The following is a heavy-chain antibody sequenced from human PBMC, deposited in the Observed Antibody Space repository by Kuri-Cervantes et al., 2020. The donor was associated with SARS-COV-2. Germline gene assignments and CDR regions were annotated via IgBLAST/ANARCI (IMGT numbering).Heavy chain of an antibody. J-gene: IGHJ6*02. CDR1: GGSPSSGS. CDR2: ITYDGSKK. CDR3: ARDHYYDSSGYSPPTYYYYGMDV. V-gene: IGHV3-30-3*01. D-gene: IGHD3-22*01. Sequence: GGSLRPSCTVSGGSPSSGSYYWGWIREAPGKGLDWVAVITYDGSKKPYADSVKGRFTISRDNSKTTLYLQMNSLRAEDTAVYYCARDHYYDSSGYSPPTYYYYGMDVWGQGTTVTVSS.